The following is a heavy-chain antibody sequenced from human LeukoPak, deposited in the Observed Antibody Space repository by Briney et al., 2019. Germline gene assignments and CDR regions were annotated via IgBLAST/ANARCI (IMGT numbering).Heavy chain of an antibody. CDR2: IIVTNSYI. Sequence: GSLRLSCAASGFPFSSYHLNWVRRAPGKGLEWVSSIIVTNSYIYYADSVTGRFTISRDNAKNSLYLQMSSLRAEDTAVYYCARRATPERAHSYCLDYWGQGTLVTVSS. V-gene: IGHV3-21*01. D-gene: IGHD3-10*01. J-gene: IGHJ4*02. CDR1: GFPFSSYH. CDR3: ARRATPERAHSYCLDY.